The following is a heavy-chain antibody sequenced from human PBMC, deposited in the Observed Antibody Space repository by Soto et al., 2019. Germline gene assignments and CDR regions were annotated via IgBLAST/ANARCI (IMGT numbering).Heavy chain of an antibody. CDR2: ISGSGTTI. V-gene: IGHV3-11*01. CDR1: GFTFSDFY. J-gene: IGHJ4*02. Sequence: VGSLRLSCTASGFTFSDFYMSWIRQAPGKGLEWVSYISGSGTTIYYADSVKGRFTISRDNGEDSLFLQMNNLRADDTAVYYCTRALFFYTGYPGYWGQGTQVTVSS. CDR3: TRALFFYTGYPGY. D-gene: IGHD2-2*02.